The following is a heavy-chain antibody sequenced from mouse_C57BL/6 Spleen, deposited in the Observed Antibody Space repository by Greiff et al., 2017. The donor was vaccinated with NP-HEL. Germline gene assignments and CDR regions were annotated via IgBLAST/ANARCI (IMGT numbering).Heavy chain of an antibody. D-gene: IGHD2-3*01. V-gene: IGHV14-4*01. CDR1: GFNIKDDY. CDR2: IDPENGDT. J-gene: IGHJ3*01. CDR3: TTSHDVYYAWFAY. Sequence: EVQLQQSGAELVRPGASVKLSCTASGFNIKDDYMHWVKQRPEQGLEWIGWIDPENGDTEYASKFQGKATIPADTSSNTAYLQLSSLTSEDTAVYYCTTSHDVYYAWFAYWGQGTLVTVSA.